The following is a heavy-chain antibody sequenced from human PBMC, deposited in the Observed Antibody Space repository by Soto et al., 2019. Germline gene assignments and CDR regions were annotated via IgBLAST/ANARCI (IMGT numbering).Heavy chain of an antibody. V-gene: IGHV4-61*01. CDR3: ATGERWLQLGLDY. CDR2: IYYSGST. Sequence: SETLSLTCTVSGGSVSRDSNFWSWIRQPPGKGLEWIGYIYYSGSTNYNPSLKSRVTISVDTSKNQFSLKLSSVTAADTAVYYCATGERWLQLGLDYWGQGTLVTVSS. CDR1: GGSVSRDSNF. J-gene: IGHJ4*02. D-gene: IGHD5-12*01.